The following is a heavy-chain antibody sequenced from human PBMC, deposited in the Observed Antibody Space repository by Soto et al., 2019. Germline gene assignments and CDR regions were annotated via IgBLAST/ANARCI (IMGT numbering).Heavy chain of an antibody. CDR2: ISAYNGNT. D-gene: IGHD3-10*01. J-gene: IGHJ4*02. CDR3: ASVYRITMVRGERSED. CDR1: GYTFTSYG. Sequence: QVQLVQSGAEVKKPGASVKVSCKASGYTFTSYGISWVRQAPGQGLEWMGWISAYNGNTNYAQKLQGRVTMTTDTSTSTANMELRSLRSEDTAVYYCASVYRITMVRGERSEDWGQGTLVTVSS. V-gene: IGHV1-18*01.